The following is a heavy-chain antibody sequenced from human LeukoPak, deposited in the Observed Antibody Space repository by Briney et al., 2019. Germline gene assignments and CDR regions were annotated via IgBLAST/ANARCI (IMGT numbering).Heavy chain of an antibody. CDR2: ISYDGSNK. V-gene: IGHV3-30*03. J-gene: IGHJ4*02. Sequence: PGGSLRLSCAASGFTFSSYGMHWVRQAPGKGLEWVAVISYDGSNKYYADSVKGRFTISRDNSKNTLYLQMNSLRAEDTAVYYCARDPARGSYYIYWGQGTLVTVSS. CDR3: ARDPARGSYYIY. CDR1: GFTFSSYG. D-gene: IGHD1-26*01.